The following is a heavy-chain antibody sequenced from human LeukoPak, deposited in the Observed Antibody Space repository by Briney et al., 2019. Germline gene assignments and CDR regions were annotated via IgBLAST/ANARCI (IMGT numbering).Heavy chain of an antibody. CDR2: IYYSGST. Sequence: SETLSLTCAVSGGSISSGGYYWSWIRQPPGKGLEWIGYIYYSGSTNYNPSLKSRVTISVDTSKNQFSLKLSSVTAADTAVYYCARGFWFGELYYYYYMDVWGKGTTVTISS. CDR1: GGSISSGGYY. CDR3: ARGFWFGELYYYYYMDV. J-gene: IGHJ6*03. V-gene: IGHV4-61*08. D-gene: IGHD3-10*01.